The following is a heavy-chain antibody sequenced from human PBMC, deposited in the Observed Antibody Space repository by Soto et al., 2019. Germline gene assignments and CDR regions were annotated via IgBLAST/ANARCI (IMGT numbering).Heavy chain of an antibody. J-gene: IGHJ4*02. CDR2: IDPSDSYT. CDR1: GYSFTSYW. D-gene: IGHD3-22*01. Sequence: GESLKISCKGSGYSFTSYWISWVRQMPGKGLEWMGRIDPSDSYTNYSPSFQGHVTISADKSISTAYLQWSSLKASDTAMYYCARHTYYYDSSGYIWGQGTLVTVSS. V-gene: IGHV5-10-1*01. CDR3: ARHTYYYDSSGYI.